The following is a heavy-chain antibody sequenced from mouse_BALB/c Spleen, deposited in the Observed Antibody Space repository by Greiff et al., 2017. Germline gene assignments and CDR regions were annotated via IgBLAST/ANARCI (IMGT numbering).Heavy chain of an antibody. CDR1: GFNIKDTY. J-gene: IGHJ3*01. Sequence: VQLQQSGAELVKPGASVKLSCTASGFNIKDTYMHWVKQRPEQGLEWIGRIDPANGNTKYDPKFQGKATITADTSSNTAYLQLSSLTSEDTAVYYCAPLLRLAYWGQGTLVTVSA. D-gene: IGHD1-2*01. V-gene: IGHV14-3*02. CDR2: IDPANGNT. CDR3: APLLRLAY.